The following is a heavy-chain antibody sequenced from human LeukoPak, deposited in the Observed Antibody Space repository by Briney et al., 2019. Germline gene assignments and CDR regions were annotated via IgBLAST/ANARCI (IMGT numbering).Heavy chain of an antibody. CDR3: AGGDYNWNGFDP. V-gene: IGHV3-66*01. CDR1: GFTVISNY. Sequence: GSLRLSCIVSGFTVISNYMSWVRQAPGKGLEWVSIIDSGGSTYYSDSVKGRFTISRDNAKNSLYLQMNSLRVEDTAIYYCAGGDYNWNGFDPWGQGTLVTVSS. D-gene: IGHD1-20*01. J-gene: IGHJ5*02. CDR2: IDSGGST.